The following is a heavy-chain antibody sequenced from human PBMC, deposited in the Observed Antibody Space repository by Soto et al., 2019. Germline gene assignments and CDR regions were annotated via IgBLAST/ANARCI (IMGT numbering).Heavy chain of an antibody. J-gene: IGHJ4*02. D-gene: IGHD3-22*01. CDR3: ARSSSGYYLSDY. CDR1: GGSISSGDYY. Sequence: PSETLSLTCTVSGGSISSGDYYWSWIRQPPGKGLEWIGYIYYSGSTYYNPSLKSRVTISVDTSKNQFSLKLSSVTAADTAVYYCARSSSGYYLSDYWGQGTLVTVSS. CDR2: IYYSGST. V-gene: IGHV4-30-4*01.